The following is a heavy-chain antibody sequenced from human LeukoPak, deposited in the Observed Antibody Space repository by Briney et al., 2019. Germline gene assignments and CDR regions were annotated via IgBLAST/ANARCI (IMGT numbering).Heavy chain of an antibody. D-gene: IGHD2-15*01. J-gene: IGHJ6*02. CDR2: INHSGST. V-gene: IGHV4-34*01. Sequence: SETLSLTCAVYGGSFSGYYWSWIRQPPGKGLEWIGEINHSGSTNYNPSLKSRVTISVDTSKNQFSLKLSSVTAADTAVYYCARDTLLGYCSGGSCYSHGHYYYGMDVWGQGTTVTVSS. CDR3: ARDTLLGYCSGGSCYSHGHYYYGMDV. CDR1: GGSFSGYY.